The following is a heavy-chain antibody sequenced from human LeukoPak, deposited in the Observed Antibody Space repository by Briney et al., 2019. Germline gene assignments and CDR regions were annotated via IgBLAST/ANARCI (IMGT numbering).Heavy chain of an antibody. CDR2: IYYSGST. D-gene: IGHD6-13*01. Sequence: SETLSLTCTVSGGSISSYYWSWLRQPPGKGLEWIGYIYYSGSTNYNPSLKSRVTISVDTSKNQFSLRLRSVTAADTAVYFCARVTGYMVEDYFDYWGQGTLVTVSS. CDR3: ARVTGYMVEDYFDY. V-gene: IGHV4-59*01. J-gene: IGHJ4*02. CDR1: GGSISSYY.